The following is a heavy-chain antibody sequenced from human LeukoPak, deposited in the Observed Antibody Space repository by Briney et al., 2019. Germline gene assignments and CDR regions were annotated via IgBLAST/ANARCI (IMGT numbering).Heavy chain of an antibody. Sequence: GGSLRLSCAASGFTFSSYSMNWVRQAPGKGLEWVSSISSSSSYIYYADSVKGRFTISRDNAKNSLYLQMNSLRAEDTAVYYCARLYSGSYADAFDIWGQGTMVTVSS. CDR1: GFTFSSYS. D-gene: IGHD1-26*01. J-gene: IGHJ3*02. CDR3: ARLYSGSYADAFDI. CDR2: ISSSSSYI. V-gene: IGHV3-21*01.